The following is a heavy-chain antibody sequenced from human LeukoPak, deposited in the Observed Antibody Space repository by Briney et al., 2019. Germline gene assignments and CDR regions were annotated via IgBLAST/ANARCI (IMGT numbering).Heavy chain of an antibody. CDR3: AREGGYNAPFDY. J-gene: IGHJ4*02. CDR2: ITSRGSDI. CDR1: GFPFISYT. D-gene: IGHD5-24*01. V-gene: IGHV3-21*01. Sequence: PGGSLRLSCAASGFPFISYTMNWVRQAPGKGLEWVSSITSRGSDIFYADSVKGRFTISRDSAKNTLYLQMNSLRAEDTAVYYCAREGGYNAPFDYWGQGTLVTVSS.